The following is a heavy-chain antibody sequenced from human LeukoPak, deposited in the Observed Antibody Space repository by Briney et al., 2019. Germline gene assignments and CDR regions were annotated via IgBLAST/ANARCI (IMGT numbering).Heavy chain of an antibody. CDR1: GFAVSSNY. CDR3: ARDKVTMVRGVIRKSHFDY. Sequence: GGSLRLSCAASGFAVSSNYMSWVRQAPGKGLEWVSVIYSGGSTYYADSVKGRFTISRDNSKNTLYLQMNSLRAEDTAVYYCARDKVTMVRGVIRKSHFDYWGQGTLVTVSS. J-gene: IGHJ4*02. D-gene: IGHD3-10*01. V-gene: IGHV3-53*01. CDR2: IYSGGST.